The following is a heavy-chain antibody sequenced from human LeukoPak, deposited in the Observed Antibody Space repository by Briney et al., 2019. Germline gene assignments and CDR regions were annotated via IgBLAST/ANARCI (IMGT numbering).Heavy chain of an antibody. D-gene: IGHD3-22*01. J-gene: IGHJ6*02. CDR3: ARDTYYYDSSGYASEYGMDV. CDR1: RYTFTSYG. Sequence: ASVKVSCKASRYTFTSYGISWVRQAPGQGLEWMGWISAYNGNTNYAQKLQGRVTMTTDTSTSTAYMELRSLRSDDRAVYYCARDTYYYDSSGYASEYGMDVWGQGTTVTVSS. V-gene: IGHV1-18*01. CDR2: ISAYNGNT.